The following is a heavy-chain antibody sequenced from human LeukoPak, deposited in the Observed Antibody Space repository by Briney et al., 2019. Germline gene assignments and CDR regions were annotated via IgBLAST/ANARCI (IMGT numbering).Heavy chain of an antibody. V-gene: IGHV3-23*01. CDR3: TKEVEPLWSGYTWFDP. CDR2: IGGSGIST. Sequence: GGSLRLSCVLSDFRFSSYAMSWVRQAPGRGLEWVSGIGGSGISTFYADSVKGRFSISRDNSKNTVYLQMDSLRVEDTAVYHCTKEVEPLWSGYTWFDPWGQGTLVTVSS. CDR1: DFRFSSYA. J-gene: IGHJ5*02. D-gene: IGHD3-3*01.